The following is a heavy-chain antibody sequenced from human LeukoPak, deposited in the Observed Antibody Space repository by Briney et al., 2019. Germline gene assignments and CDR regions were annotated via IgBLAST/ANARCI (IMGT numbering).Heavy chain of an antibody. J-gene: IGHJ4*02. Sequence: SETLSLTCTVSGGSISSSRYSWGWIRQPPGMGLEWIGTISYSGTTYYNPSLKSRVTISLDKSKNQFSLKLTSVTAADTAVYYCARDYNWNPDYWGQGTLVTVSS. V-gene: IGHV4-39*02. CDR3: ARDYNWNPDY. D-gene: IGHD1-20*01. CDR2: ISYSGTT. CDR1: GGSISSSRYS.